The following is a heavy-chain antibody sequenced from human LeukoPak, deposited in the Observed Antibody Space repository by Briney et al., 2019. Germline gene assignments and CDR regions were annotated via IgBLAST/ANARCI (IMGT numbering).Heavy chain of an antibody. CDR1: KFTFNNYA. J-gene: IGHJ6*03. Sequence: GGSLRLSCAASKFTFNNYAIHWVRQAPGKGLEWVAVTSFDGSNKYYADSVKGRFTLSRDNSKNTLYLQMNSLRAEDTAVYYCARDVGGGQQLECYYMDVWGKGTTVTVSS. CDR2: TSFDGSNK. D-gene: IGHD6-13*01. V-gene: IGHV3-30-3*01. CDR3: ARDVGGGQQLECYYMDV.